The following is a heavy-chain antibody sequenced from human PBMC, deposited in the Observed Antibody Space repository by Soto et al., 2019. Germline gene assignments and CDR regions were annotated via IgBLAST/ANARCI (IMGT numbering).Heavy chain of an antibody. CDR2: ISSSSSYI. CDR1: GFTFSSYS. J-gene: IGHJ1*01. Sequence: GSLRLSSAASGFTFSSYSMNWVRQAPGKGLEWVSSISSSSSYIYYADSVKGRFTISRDNAKNSLYLQMNSLRAEDTAVYYCARDSYSYGPRVLQHWGQGTLVTVSS. V-gene: IGHV3-21*01. CDR3: ARDSYSYGPRVLQH. D-gene: IGHD5-18*01.